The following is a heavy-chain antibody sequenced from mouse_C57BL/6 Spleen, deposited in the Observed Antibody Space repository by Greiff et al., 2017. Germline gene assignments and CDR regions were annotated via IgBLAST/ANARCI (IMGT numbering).Heavy chain of an antibody. V-gene: IGHV5-6*01. J-gene: IGHJ1*03. Sequence: EVQGVESGGDLVKPGGSLKLSCAASGFTFSSYGMSWVRQTPDKRLEWVATISSGGSYTYYPDSVKGRFTISRDNAKNTLYLQMSSLKSEDTAMYYCARQDGSSYLYFDVWGTGTTVTVSS. CDR2: ISSGGSYT. D-gene: IGHD1-1*01. CDR3: ARQDGSSYLYFDV. CDR1: GFTFSSYG.